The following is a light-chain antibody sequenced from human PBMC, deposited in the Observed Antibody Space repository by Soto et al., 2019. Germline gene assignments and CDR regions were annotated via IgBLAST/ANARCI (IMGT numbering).Light chain of an antibody. CDR2: EVT. Sequence: QSALTQPPSASGSPGQSVTISCTGTSSDVGAYNYVSWYQHRPGKAPKLMIYEVTKRPSGVPDRFSGAKSGNTASLTVSGLQAEDEADYYCTSHAGTNNFPYVFRTGTKLTVL. CDR3: TSHAGTNNFPYV. V-gene: IGLV2-8*01. CDR1: SSDVGAYNY. J-gene: IGLJ1*01.